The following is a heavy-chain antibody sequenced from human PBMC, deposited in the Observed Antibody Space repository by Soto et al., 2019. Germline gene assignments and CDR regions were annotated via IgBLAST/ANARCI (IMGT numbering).Heavy chain of an antibody. Sequence: QVQLVQSGAEVKKPGSSVEVSCKASGGTFSSYAISWVRQAPGQGLEWMGGIIPIFGTANYAQKFQGRVTITADESTSTAYMELSSLRSEDTALYYCARIASSGWTRGFDYWGQGTLVTVSS. CDR3: ARIASSGWTRGFDY. D-gene: IGHD6-19*01. V-gene: IGHV1-69*01. J-gene: IGHJ4*02. CDR1: GGTFSSYA. CDR2: IIPIFGTA.